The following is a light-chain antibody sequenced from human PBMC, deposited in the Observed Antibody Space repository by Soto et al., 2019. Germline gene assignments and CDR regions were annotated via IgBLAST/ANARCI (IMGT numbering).Light chain of an antibody. V-gene: IGKV3-20*01. Sequence: EIVLTQSPGTLSLSPGERATLSCRASQSVSSSYLAWYQQKPGQAPRLLIYGASSRATGIPDRFSGSGSGKDFTLTISRLEPEDFAVYYCQQYGSSTTFGGGTKVEIK. J-gene: IGKJ4*01. CDR1: QSVSSSY. CDR3: QQYGSSTT. CDR2: GAS.